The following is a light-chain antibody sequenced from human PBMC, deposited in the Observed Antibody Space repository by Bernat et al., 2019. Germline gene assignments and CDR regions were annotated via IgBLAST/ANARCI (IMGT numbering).Light chain of an antibody. CDR1: KSSIGTNY. Sequence: QSVLTQPPSVSAAPGQKVTISCSGRKSSIGTNYVSWYQQFPRTAPKLVIYKNDERPSGIPDRFSASKSGTSATLDITGLQTGDEADYYCATWDGGLSVGVFGGGTRLTVL. V-gene: IGLV1-51*02. J-gene: IGLJ3*02. CDR2: KND. CDR3: ATWDGGLSVGV.